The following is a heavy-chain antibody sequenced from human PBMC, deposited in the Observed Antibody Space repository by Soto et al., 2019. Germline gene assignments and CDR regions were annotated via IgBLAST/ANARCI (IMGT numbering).Heavy chain of an antibody. V-gene: IGHV1-69*06. CDR1: GGSLSTNP. CDR2: TGSGTGPG. J-gene: IGHJ4*02. CDR3: ARRDSGGFYRFFDS. D-gene: IGHD2-15*01. Sequence: SVKVSCKASGGSLSTNPISWVRQAPGQGLEWMGGTGSGTGPGNHAQKFQGRLTVTADKSTSTVYMELTNLSSEDTAVYYCARRDSGGFYRFFDSRGQGTLVTVS.